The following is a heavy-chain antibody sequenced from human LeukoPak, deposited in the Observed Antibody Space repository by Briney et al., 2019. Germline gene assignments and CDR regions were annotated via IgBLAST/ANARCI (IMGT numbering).Heavy chain of an antibody. CDR2: VDPEDGET. Sequence: ASVKISCKVSGYTFTDYYMHWVQRAPGKGLEWMGLVDPEDGETIYAEKFQGRVTITADTSTDTAYMELSSLRSEDTAVYYCATSYTTGNDYWGQGTLVTVSS. CDR1: GYTFTDYY. CDR3: ATSYTTGNDY. D-gene: IGHD3-16*01. J-gene: IGHJ4*02. V-gene: IGHV1-69-2*01.